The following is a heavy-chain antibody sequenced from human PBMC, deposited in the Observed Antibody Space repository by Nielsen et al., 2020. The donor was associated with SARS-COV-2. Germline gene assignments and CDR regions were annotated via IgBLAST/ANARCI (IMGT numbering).Heavy chain of an antibody. V-gene: IGHV4-4*01. CDR1: GGSVSSNDW. CDR3: ARGHLVVVPSPILGLGPFFYSFYLDV. Sequence: SCAVSGGSVSSNDWWTWVRQSPGKGLEWIGEVSHSGSTNYSPSLKSRVTLSMDKSRRQFSLRLASVSAADTAVYFCARGHLVVVPSPILGLGPFFYSFYLDVWGKGTTVTVSS. D-gene: IGHD2-2*02. J-gene: IGHJ6*03. CDR2: VSHSGST.